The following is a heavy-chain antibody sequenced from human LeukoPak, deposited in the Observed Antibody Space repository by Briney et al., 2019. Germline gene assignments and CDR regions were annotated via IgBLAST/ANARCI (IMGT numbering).Heavy chain of an antibody. Sequence: PVGSLRLSCAASGFTFSDYYMSWVRQAPGKGLEWVSYISSSGSTIYYADSVKGRFTISRDNAKNSLYLQMNSLRAEDTAVYYCARVQPHYYDSSGYPPDYWGQGTLATVSS. J-gene: IGHJ4*02. D-gene: IGHD3-22*01. V-gene: IGHV3-11*01. CDR2: ISSSGSTI. CDR1: GFTFSDYY. CDR3: ARVQPHYYDSSGYPPDY.